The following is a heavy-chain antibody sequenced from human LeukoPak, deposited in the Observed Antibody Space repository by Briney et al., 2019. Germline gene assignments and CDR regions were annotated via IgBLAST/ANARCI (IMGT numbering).Heavy chain of an antibody. V-gene: IGHV4-34*01. D-gene: IGHD5-18*01. CDR2: INHSGST. Sequence: SETLSLTCAVYGGSFSGYYWSWIRQPPGKGLEWIGEINHSGSTNYNPSLKSRVTISVDMSKNQFSLKLSSVTAADTAVYYCARGKRGYSYGPGDYWGQGTLVTVSS. J-gene: IGHJ4*02. CDR1: GGSFSGYY. CDR3: ARGKRGYSYGPGDY.